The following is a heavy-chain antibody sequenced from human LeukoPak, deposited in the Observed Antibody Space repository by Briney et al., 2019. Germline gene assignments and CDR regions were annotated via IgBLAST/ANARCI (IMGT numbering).Heavy chain of an antibody. J-gene: IGHJ3*02. D-gene: IGHD5-18*01. CDR2: IYPGDSDT. V-gene: IGHV5-51*01. CDR1: GYSFTSYW. Sequence: GESLKISCKGSGYSFTSYWIGWVRQLPGKGLEWMGIIYPGDSDTRYSPSFQGQVTISADKSISTAYLQWSSLKASDTAMYYCATFRGIQLSPDAFDIWGQGTMVTVSS. CDR3: ATFRGIQLSPDAFDI.